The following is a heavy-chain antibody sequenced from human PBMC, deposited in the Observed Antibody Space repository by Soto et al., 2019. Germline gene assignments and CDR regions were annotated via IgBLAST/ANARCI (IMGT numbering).Heavy chain of an antibody. V-gene: IGHV4-61*01. Sequence: QVQMQESGPGLVKPSETLSLTCTVSGASVSSGNHYWSWIRQPPGKGLEWIGYIYHSGITNYNPSLQSRVTISADTSRNQFSLKVSSVTAADTAVYYCARGWDANSWGQGTLVTVSS. CDR2: IYHSGIT. CDR1: GASVSSGNHY. J-gene: IGHJ4*02. CDR3: ARGWDANS. D-gene: IGHD6-19*01.